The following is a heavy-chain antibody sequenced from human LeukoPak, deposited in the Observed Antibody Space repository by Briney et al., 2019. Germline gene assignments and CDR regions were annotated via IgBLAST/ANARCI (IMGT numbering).Heavy chain of an antibody. CDR2: INPSGGST. V-gene: IGHV1-46*01. J-gene: IGHJ4*02. CDR3: ARSAKLLRTFDY. CDR1: GYTFTSYY. Sequence: ASVKVSCKASGYTFTSYYMHWVRQAPGQGLEWMGIINPSGGSTSYAQKFQGRVTMTRDTSISTAYMELSRLRSDDTAVYYCARSAKLLRTFDYWGQGTLVTVSS. D-gene: IGHD3-22*01.